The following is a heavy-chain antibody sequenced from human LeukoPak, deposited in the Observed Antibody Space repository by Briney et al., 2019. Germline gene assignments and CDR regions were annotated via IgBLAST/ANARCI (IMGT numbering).Heavy chain of an antibody. J-gene: IGHJ4*02. CDR2: ISGSGGST. Sequence: GGSLRLSCAASGFTFSGYGMSWVRQAPGKGLEWVSAISGSGGSTYYADSVKGRFTISRDNSKNTLYLQMNSLRAEDTAVYYCAKNQYSSGWYSVYWGQGTLVTVSS. V-gene: IGHV3-23*01. CDR3: AKNQYSSGWYSVY. D-gene: IGHD6-19*01. CDR1: GFTFSGYG.